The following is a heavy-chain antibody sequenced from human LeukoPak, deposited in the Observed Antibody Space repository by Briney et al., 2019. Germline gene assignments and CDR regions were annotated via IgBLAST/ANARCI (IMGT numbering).Heavy chain of an antibody. D-gene: IGHD3-22*01. CDR1: GGSFSGYY. Sequence: PSETLSLTCAVYGGSFSGYYWSWIRQPPGKGLEWIGEINHSGSTNYNPSLKSRVTISVDTSKNQFSLKLSSVTAAVTAVYYCARSHYYDSSGYHNWFDPWGQGTLVTVSS. V-gene: IGHV4-34*01. CDR2: INHSGST. J-gene: IGHJ5*02. CDR3: ARSHYYDSSGYHNWFDP.